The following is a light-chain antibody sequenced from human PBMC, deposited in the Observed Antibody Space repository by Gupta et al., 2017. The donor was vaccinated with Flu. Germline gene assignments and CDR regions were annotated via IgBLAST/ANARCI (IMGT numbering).Light chain of an antibody. CDR2: EVT. J-gene: IGLJ3*02. V-gene: IGLV2-8*01. CDR3: SSFAGSNDLWV. CDR1: SSDVGGYNY. Sequence: VTISCTGTSSDVGGYNYISWYQQHPGKAPNLMIYEVTKRPSGVPARFSGSKSGNTASLTVSGLQAEDEADYYCSSFAGSNDLWVFGGGTKLTVL.